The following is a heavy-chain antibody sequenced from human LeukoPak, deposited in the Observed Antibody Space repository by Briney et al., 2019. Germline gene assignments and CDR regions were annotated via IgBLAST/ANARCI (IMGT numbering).Heavy chain of an antibody. CDR1: GGSISSGGYY. CDR2: IYYSGST. Sequence: SETLSLTCTVSGGSISSGGYYWSWIRQHPGKGLEWIGYIYYSGSTYYNPSLKSRVTISVDTSKNQFSLKLSSVTAADTAVYYCARDRRSPYGMDVWGQGTTVTVSS. CDR3: ARDRRSPYGMDV. J-gene: IGHJ6*02. D-gene: IGHD1-26*01. V-gene: IGHV4-31*03.